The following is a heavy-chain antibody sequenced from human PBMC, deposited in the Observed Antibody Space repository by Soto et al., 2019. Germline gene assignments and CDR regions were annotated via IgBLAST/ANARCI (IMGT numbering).Heavy chain of an antibody. D-gene: IGHD3-16*01. V-gene: IGHV1-69*18. CDR3: ARRLDDRADEGFDV. Sequence: QVHLVQSGAEVRKPGSSVKVSCKTSGGTFSTYTIYWVRQAPGQGLEWMGRIIPLFGTTRYAQNFQDRVTITAEEYTSTTDMELCSLRAEDTALYYCARRLDDRADEGFDVWGEGTAVTVSA. CDR1: GGTFSTYT. CDR2: IIPLFGTT. J-gene: IGHJ3*01.